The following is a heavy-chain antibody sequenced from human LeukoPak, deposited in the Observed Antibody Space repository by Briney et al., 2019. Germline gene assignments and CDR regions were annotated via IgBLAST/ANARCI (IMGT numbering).Heavy chain of an antibody. J-gene: IGHJ4*02. CDR1: GGTFSSYA. D-gene: IGHD2-21*01. V-gene: IGHV1-69*13. CDR3: ARGGRQHIFDY. CDR2: IIPIFGTA. Sequence: ASVRVSCKASGGTFSSYAISWVRQAPGQGLEWMGGIIPIFGTANYAQKFQGRVTITADESTSTAYMELSSLRSEDTAVYYCARGGRQHIFDYWGQGTLVTVSS.